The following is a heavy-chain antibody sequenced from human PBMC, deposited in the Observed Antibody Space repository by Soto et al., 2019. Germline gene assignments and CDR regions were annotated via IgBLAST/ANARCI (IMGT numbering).Heavy chain of an antibody. CDR3: ARDRGGHCGGDCPFDY. D-gene: IGHD2-21*02. V-gene: IGHV1-2*04. J-gene: IGHJ4*02. CDR1: GYTLTGNY. Sequence: ASVKVTCKDSGYTLTGNYRQWVRQAPGQGLEWMGWINPNSGGTNYAQKFQGWVTMTRDTSISTAYMELSRLRSDDTAVYYCARDRGGHCGGDCPFDYWGQGTLVTVSS. CDR2: INPNSGGT.